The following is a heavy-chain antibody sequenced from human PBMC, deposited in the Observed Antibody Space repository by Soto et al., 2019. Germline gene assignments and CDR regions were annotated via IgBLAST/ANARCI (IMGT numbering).Heavy chain of an antibody. CDR2: ISAYNGNT. J-gene: IGHJ4*02. V-gene: IGHV1-18*01. CDR1: GYTFTSYG. Sequence: ASVKVSCKASGYTFTSYGISWVRQAPGQGLEWMGWISAYNGNTNYAQKLQGRVTMTTDTSTSTAYMELRSLRSEDTAVYYCARPKDYDDCLDLWGQGTLVTSPQ. CDR3: ARPKDYDDCLDL. D-gene: IGHD3-22*01.